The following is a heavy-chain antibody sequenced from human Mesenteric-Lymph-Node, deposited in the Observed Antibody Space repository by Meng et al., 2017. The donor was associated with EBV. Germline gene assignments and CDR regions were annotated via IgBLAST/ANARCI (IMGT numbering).Heavy chain of an antibody. CDR2: INHIRSV. V-gene: IGHV4-34*02. CDR3: ARVRSSGSGLIRNYFDY. J-gene: IGHJ4*02. CDR1: GGSFNDYY. Sequence: QVQLQQGGAGLLKPAGTLSLSCAVYGGSFNDYYWIWIRQAPGKGLEWIGEINHIRSVYYNPSLKSRVTISVDTSNNQISLRLTSVTAADTAIYYCARVRSSGSGLIRNYFDYWGQGTLVTVSS. D-gene: IGHD6-19*01.